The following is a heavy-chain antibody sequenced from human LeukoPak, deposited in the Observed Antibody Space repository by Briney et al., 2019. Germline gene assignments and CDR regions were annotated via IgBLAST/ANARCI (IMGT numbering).Heavy chain of an antibody. J-gene: IGHJ4*02. CDR1: GFTFDDYA. CDR3: AKSDGDSIDY. CDR2: ISWDGGST. D-gene: IGHD4-17*01. Sequence: GGSLRLSCAASGFTFDDYAMHWVRQAPGKGLEWVSLISWDGGSTYYADSVKGRFTISRDNSKNSLYLQMNSLRAEDTALYYCAKSDGDSIDYWGQGTLVTVSS. V-gene: IGHV3-43D*03.